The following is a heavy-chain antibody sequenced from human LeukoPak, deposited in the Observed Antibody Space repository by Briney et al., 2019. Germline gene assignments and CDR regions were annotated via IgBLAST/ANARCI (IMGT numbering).Heavy chain of an antibody. J-gene: IGHJ4*02. CDR2: IYHSGST. CDR1: GYSISSGYY. Sequence: PSETLSLTCTVSGYSISSGYYWGWIRQPPGKGLEGIGSIYHSGSTYYNPSLKSRVTISVDTSKNQFSLKLSSVTAADTAVYYCARYPNYDYVWGSYRGFDYWGQGTLVTVSS. CDR3: ARYPNYDYVWGSYRGFDY. V-gene: IGHV4-38-2*02. D-gene: IGHD3-16*02.